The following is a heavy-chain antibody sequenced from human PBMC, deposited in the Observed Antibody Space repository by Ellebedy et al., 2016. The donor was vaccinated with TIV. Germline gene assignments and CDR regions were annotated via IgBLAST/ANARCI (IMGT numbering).Heavy chain of an antibody. D-gene: IGHD3-22*01. V-gene: IGHV4-39*01. CDR2: IYYSGST. CDR3: ARHSPAGVITMIVVGHFDP. J-gene: IGHJ5*02. CDR1: GGSISSSSYY. Sequence: SETLSLXXTVSGGSISSSSYYWGWIRQPPGKGLEWIGSIYYSGSTYYNPSLKSRVTISVDTSKNQFSLKLSSVTAADTAVYYCARHSPAGVITMIVVGHFDPWGQGTLVTVSS.